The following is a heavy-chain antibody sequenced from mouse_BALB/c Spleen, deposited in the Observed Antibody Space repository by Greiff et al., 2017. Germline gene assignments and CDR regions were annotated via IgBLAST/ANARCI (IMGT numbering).Heavy chain of an antibody. D-gene: IGHD2-1*01. CDR3: ARGDGNYDY. CDR2: ISDGGSYT. Sequence: EVKVVESGGGLVKPGGSLKLSCAASGFTFSDYYMYWVRQTPEKRLEWVATISDGGSYTYYPDSVKGRFTISRDNAKNNLYLQMSSLKSEDTAMYYCARGDGNYDYWGQGTTLTVSS. CDR1: GFTFSDYY. V-gene: IGHV5-4*02. J-gene: IGHJ2*01.